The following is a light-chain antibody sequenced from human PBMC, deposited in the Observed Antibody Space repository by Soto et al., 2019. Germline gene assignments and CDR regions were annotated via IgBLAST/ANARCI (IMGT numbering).Light chain of an antibody. CDR1: QSISSY. V-gene: IGKV1-39*01. Sequence: DIQMTQSPSSLSASVGDRVTITCRASQSISSYLNWYQQKLGKAPKLLIYAASSLQSGVPSRFSGSGSGTDFTLTISSLQPEDFATYYCQQGYSTPRSFGGGTKVEIK. CDR2: AAS. CDR3: QQGYSTPRS. J-gene: IGKJ4*01.